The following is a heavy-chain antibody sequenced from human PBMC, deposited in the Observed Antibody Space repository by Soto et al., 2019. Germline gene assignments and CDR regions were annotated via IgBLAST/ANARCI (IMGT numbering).Heavy chain of an antibody. Sequence: QVRLVESGGGVVQPGRSLRLSCTASGFSFSSYAMYWFRQPPGTGLEWVAVISHDGINKHYADSVKGRVTVSRDNSNHSLDLQLNSLRVEDTAMYYCARDRYSSDYFVKWFETWGQGTLVTVSS. V-gene: IGHV3-30-3*01. J-gene: IGHJ5*02. CDR3: ARDRYSSDYFVKWFET. D-gene: IGHD6-19*01. CDR2: ISHDGINK. CDR1: GFSFSSYA.